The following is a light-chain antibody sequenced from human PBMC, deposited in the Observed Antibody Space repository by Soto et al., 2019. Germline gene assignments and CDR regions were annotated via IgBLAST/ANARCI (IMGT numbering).Light chain of an antibody. J-gene: IGLJ2*01. V-gene: IGLV4-69*01. CDR3: KTWGAASP. CDR1: SGHSSYA. CDR2: LNSDGSH. Sequence: QPVLTQSPSASASLGASVKLTCTLSSGHSSYAIAWHQQQPEKGPRYLMKLNSDGSHSKGDGIPDRFSGSSSGAERYLTISSPQSEDEADYYCKTWGAASPFGGGTKLTVL.